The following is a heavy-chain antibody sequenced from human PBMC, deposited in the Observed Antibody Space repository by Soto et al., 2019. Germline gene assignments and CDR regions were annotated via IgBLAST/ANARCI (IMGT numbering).Heavy chain of an antibody. D-gene: IGHD1-1*01. V-gene: IGHV3-30-3*01. CDR3: ARDARKLERRVYYGMDV. J-gene: IGHJ6*02. CDR2: ISYDGSNK. CDR1: GFTFSSYA. Sequence: GGSLRLSCAASGFTFSSYAMHWVRQAPGKGLEWVAVISYDGSNKYYADSVKGRFTISRDNSKNTLYLQMKSLRAEDTAVYYCARDARKLERRVYYGMDVWGQGTTVTVSS.